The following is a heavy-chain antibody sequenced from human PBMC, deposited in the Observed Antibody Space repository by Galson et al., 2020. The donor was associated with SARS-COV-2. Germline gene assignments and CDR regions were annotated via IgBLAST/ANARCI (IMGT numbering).Heavy chain of an antibody. CDR1: RYIFTGSY. V-gene: IGHV1-2*04. CDR2: INPDTGGT. J-gene: IGHJ3*01. CDR3: AVTFKGEGFDL. D-gene: IGHD4-4*01. Sequence: ASVKVSCKASRYIFTGSYLHWVRQAPGQGLEWMGWINPDTGGTNYAQKFQDWVTMTRDTSINTAYMELTRLRSDDTAMYYCAVTFKGEGFDLWGQGTMVTVSS.